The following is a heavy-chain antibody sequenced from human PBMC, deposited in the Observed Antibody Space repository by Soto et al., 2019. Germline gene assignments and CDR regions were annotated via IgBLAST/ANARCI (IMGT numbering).Heavy chain of an antibody. CDR2: IYPGDSDT. J-gene: IGHJ4*02. CDR1: GYSFTSYW. CDR3: ARHILRFGELNQPDY. Sequence: GQSLKISCKGSGYSFTSYWIGWVRQMPGKGLEWMGIIYPGDSDTRYSPSFQGQVTISADKSISTAYLQWSSLKASDTAMYYCARHILRFGELNQPDYCGQGTLVTVSS. D-gene: IGHD3-10*01. V-gene: IGHV5-51*01.